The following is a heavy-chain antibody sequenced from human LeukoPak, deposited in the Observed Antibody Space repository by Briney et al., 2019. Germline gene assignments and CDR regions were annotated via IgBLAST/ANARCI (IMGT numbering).Heavy chain of an antibody. CDR1: GGSISSSSYY. D-gene: IGHD5-24*01. V-gene: IGHV4-39*07. J-gene: IGHJ4*02. CDR2: IYYSGST. CDR3: ARVNWHYFDY. Sequence: KSSETLSLTCTVSGGSISSSSYYWGWIRQPPGKGLEWIGSIYYSGSTYYNPSLKSRVTISVDTPKNQFSLKLSSMTAADTAVYYCARVNWHYFDYWGQGSLVTVSS.